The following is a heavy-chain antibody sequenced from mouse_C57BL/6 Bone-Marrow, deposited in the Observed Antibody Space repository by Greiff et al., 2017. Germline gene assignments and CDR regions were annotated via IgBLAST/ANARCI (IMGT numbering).Heavy chain of an antibody. CDR1: GYTFTSYW. Sequence: QVQLQQSGAELVRPGSSVKLSCKASGYTFTSYWMHWVKQRPIQGLEWIGNIDPSDSETHYNQQFKDKATLTVYKSSSTAYMQLSSLTSEYSAVYYCARDYDYYWLAYWGQGTLVTVSA. CDR3: ARDYDYYWLAY. J-gene: IGHJ3*01. D-gene: IGHD2-4*01. V-gene: IGHV1-52*01. CDR2: IDPSDSET.